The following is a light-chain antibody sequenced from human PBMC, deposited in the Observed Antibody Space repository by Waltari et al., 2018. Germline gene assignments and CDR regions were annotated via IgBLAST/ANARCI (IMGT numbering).Light chain of an antibody. CDR1: QSVSTYY. Sequence: EIVLTQSPGTLSLSPGERATLSCRASQSVSTYYLAWYQHKPGQAPRLVIYGASTRAAGIPDRFSGSGSVTDFTLTISGLEPKDFAVYYCQQYGTSPPLTFGGGTKVEIK. V-gene: IGKV3-20*01. J-gene: IGKJ4*01. CDR3: QQYGTSPPLT. CDR2: GAS.